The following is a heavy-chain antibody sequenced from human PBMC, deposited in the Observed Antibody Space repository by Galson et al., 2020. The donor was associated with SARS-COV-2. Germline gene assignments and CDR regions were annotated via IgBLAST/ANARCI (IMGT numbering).Heavy chain of an antibody. CDR2: INPNSGGT. J-gene: IGHJ6*03. CDR3: ARGDYVVVPAAVRPRYYYDYYMDV. Sequence: ASVKVSCKASGYTFTGYYMHWVRQAPGQGLEWMGWINPNSGGTNYAQKFQGWVTMTRDTSISTAYMELSRLRSDDTAVYYCARGDYVVVPAAVRPRYYYDYYMDVWGKGTTVTVSS. V-gene: IGHV1-2*04. D-gene: IGHD2-2*02. CDR1: GYTFTGYY.